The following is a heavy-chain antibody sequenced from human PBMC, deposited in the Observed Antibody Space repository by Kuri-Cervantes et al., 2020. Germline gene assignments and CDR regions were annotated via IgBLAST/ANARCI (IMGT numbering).Heavy chain of an antibody. D-gene: IGHD5-18*01. CDR2: ISAYNGNT. J-gene: IGHJ4*02. CDR3: ASRGYSYGGLGGPGSIYFDY. Sequence: ASVKVSCKASGYTFTSYGISWVRQAPGQGLEWMGWISAYNGNTNYAQKLQGRVTITTDESTSTAYMELSSLRSEDTAVYYCASRGYSYGGLGGPGSIYFDYWGQGTLVTVSS. V-gene: IGHV1-18*01. CDR1: GYTFTSYG.